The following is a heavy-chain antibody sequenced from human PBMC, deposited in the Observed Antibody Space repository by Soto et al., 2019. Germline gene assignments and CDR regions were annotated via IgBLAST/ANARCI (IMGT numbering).Heavy chain of an antibody. J-gene: IGHJ4*02. Sequence: GASVKVSCKASGYTFTSYYMHWVRQAPGQGLEWMGIINPSGGSTSYAQKFQGRVTMTRDTSTSTVYMELSSLRSEDTAVYYCARVPARGYSYGPLDYWGQGTLVTVAS. CDR1: GYTFTSYY. D-gene: IGHD5-18*01. CDR2: INPSGGST. CDR3: ARVPARGYSYGPLDY. V-gene: IGHV1-46*01.